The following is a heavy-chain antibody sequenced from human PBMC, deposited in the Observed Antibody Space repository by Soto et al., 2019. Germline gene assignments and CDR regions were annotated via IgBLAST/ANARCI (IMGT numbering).Heavy chain of an antibody. CDR1: GYTFTTYD. CDR2: MSPTSGST. V-gene: IGHV1-8*01. J-gene: IGHJ5*02. D-gene: IGHD2-15*01. Sequence: ASVKVSCKASGYTFTTYDINWVRQATGQGLEWMGWMSPTSGSTGYAQNFQGRVTMTRDTSISTAYMELSSLRSEDTAVYYCARGNGGVLAATHWFDPWGQGTLVTVSS. CDR3: ARGNGGVLAATHWFDP.